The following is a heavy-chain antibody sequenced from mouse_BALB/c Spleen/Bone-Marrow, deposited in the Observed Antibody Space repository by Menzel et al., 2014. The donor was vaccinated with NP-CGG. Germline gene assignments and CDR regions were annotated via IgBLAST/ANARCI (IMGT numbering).Heavy chain of an antibody. CDR3: ARDGYDDY. J-gene: IGHJ2*01. CDR1: GFTFTDYY. V-gene: IGHV7-3*02. D-gene: IGHD2-2*01. CDR2: IRNKANGYTT. Sequence: DVKLVESGGGLVQPGGSLRLSCATSGFTFTDYYMSWVRQPPGKALEWLGFIRNKANGYTTEYSASVKGRFTISRDNSQSIFYLQMNTLRAEDSATYYCARDGYDDYWGQGTTLTVSS.